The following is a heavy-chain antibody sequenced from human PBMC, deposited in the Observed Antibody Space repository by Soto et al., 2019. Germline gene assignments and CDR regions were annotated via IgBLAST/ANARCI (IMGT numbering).Heavy chain of an antibody. CDR1: GYTFITYD. Sequence: GASVKVSCKASGYTFITYDINWVRQAPGQGLEWMGWMNPYNGNAGYAQKFQGRVTMTRNTSISTAYMELTSLKSNDTAVYFCARRKERSGPHYFDSWGQGTLVPVSS. CDR3: ARRKERSGPHYFDS. J-gene: IGHJ4*02. V-gene: IGHV1-8*01. CDR2: MNPYNGNA. D-gene: IGHD1-1*01.